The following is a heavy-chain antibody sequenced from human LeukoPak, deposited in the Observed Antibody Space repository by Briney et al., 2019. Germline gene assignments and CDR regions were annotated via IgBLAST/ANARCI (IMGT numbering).Heavy chain of an antibody. J-gene: IGHJ3*02. CDR2: TSGSGGRK. D-gene: IGHD1-26*01. CDR3: AKDFGSPGNI. V-gene: IGHV3-23*01. Sequence: GSLRLSCAASGFTFSSYAMSWVRKAPGKGLEWVSVTSGSGGRKYSADSVKGRFTISRDNSKYTLYLQMNSLRAEDTAIYYCAKDFGSPGNIWGQGTMVTVS. CDR1: GFTFSSYA.